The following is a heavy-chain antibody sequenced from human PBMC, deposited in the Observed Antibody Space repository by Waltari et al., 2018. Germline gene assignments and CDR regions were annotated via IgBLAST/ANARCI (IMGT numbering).Heavy chain of an antibody. V-gene: IGHV3-33*06. Sequence: QVQLVESGGDVVQPGTSLRLSCGASGFTFSSYGMHWVRQAPGKGLEWVAVIWYDGSNTNYADSVKGRFTISRDNSKNTLSLQMNSLRAEDTAIYYCAKNQYDILTGYSNYYYYGLDVWGQGTTVTVSS. CDR1: GFTFSSYG. J-gene: IGHJ6*02. D-gene: IGHD3-9*01. CDR3: AKNQYDILTGYSNYYYYGLDV. CDR2: IWYDGSNT.